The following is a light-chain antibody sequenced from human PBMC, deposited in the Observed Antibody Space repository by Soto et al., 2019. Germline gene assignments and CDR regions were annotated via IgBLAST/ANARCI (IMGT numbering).Light chain of an antibody. CDR1: QSVSSSY. CDR3: QQYGSSPFT. CDR2: GAS. V-gene: IGKV3-20*01. Sequence: PGERATLSCRASQSVSSSYSAWYQQKPGQAPRLLIYGASSRATGIPDRFSGSGSGTDFTLTISRLEPEDFAVYYCQQYGSSPFTFGPGTKVDIK. J-gene: IGKJ3*01.